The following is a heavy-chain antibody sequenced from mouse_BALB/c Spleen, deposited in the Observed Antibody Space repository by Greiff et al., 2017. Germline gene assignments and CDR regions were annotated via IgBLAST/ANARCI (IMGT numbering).Heavy chain of an antibody. Sequence: EVKLVESGGGLVQPGGSRKLSCAASGFTFSSFGMHWVRQAPEKGLEWVAYISSGSSTIYYADTVKGRFTISRDNPKNTLFLQMTSLRSEDTAMYYCARSLDGYYFDYWGQGTTLTVSS. V-gene: IGHV5-17*02. D-gene: IGHD2-3*01. J-gene: IGHJ2*01. CDR2: ISSGSSTI. CDR1: GFTFSSFG. CDR3: ARSLDGYYFDY.